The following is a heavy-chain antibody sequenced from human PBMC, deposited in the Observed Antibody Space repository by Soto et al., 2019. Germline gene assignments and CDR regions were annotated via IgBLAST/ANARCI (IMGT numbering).Heavy chain of an antibody. CDR2: IIPYLDIT. Sequence: QVQLVQSGAEVKKPGSSVKVSCKASGGTFGTYTISWVRQAPGQGLEWMGRIIPYLDITDYAQKFQGRFTIAADKSTTTAYMELKRLRSEDPAVYFCARDTTYWRQGPLVTVSS. J-gene: IGHJ4*02. CDR3: ARDTTY. D-gene: IGHD5-18*01. CDR1: GGTFGTYT. V-gene: IGHV1-69*02.